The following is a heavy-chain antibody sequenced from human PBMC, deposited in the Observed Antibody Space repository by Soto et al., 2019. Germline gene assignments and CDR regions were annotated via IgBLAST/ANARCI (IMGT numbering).Heavy chain of an antibody. CDR1: GDTFTSYA. CDR3: ARRTLLGRSSPGMDV. J-gene: IGHJ6*02. CDR2: ISVIFGTA. V-gene: IGHV1-69*05. D-gene: IGHD7-27*01. Sequence: GASVKVSCKASGDTFTSYALSWVRQAPGQGLEWMGFISVIFGTANYARKFQGRVTMTTDASTSTAYMELSSLRSDDTAVYYCARRTLLGRSSPGMDVWGQGTTVTVSS.